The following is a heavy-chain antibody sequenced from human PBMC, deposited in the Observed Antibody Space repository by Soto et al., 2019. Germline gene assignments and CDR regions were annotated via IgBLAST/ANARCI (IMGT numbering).Heavy chain of an antibody. D-gene: IGHD3-16*02. Sequence: EVHLVESGGGLVKPGGSLRLSCAASGATFSHLWMTWFRQAPGQGLEWVCSIKSKTDGEIIDYAESVKGRFTISRDDSKNTLYLQMNSLKTEDPAVYYCTTDRPFTGGGVIATWGQGTMVAVSS. CDR1: GATFSHLW. V-gene: IGHV3-15*01. J-gene: IGHJ3*01. CDR2: IKSKTDGEII. CDR3: TTDRPFTGGGVIAT.